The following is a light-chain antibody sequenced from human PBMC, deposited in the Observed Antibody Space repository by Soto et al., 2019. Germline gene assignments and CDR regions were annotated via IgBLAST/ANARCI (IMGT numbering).Light chain of an antibody. Sequence: DIQMTQSPSTLSGSVGDRVTITCRASQTISSWLAWYQQKPGKAPKLLIYKASTLKSGVPSRFSGSGSGTEFNLTISSLTPDDFENYYCQHYNSYSEAFGQGTKV. V-gene: IGKV1-5*03. J-gene: IGKJ1*01. CDR2: KAS. CDR1: QTISSW. CDR3: QHYNSYSEA.